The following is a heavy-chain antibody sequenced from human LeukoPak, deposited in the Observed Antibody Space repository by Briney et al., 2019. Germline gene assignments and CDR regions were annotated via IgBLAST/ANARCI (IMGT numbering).Heavy chain of an antibody. CDR2: INHSGST. J-gene: IGHJ4*02. D-gene: IGHD2-2*01. Sequence: SETLSLTCAVYGGPFSGYYWSWIRQPPGKGLEWIGEINHSGSTNYNPSLKSRVTISVDTSKNQFSLKLSSVTAADTAVYYCARGRDIVVVPAAMDSGDYWGQGTLVTVSS. V-gene: IGHV4-34*01. CDR3: ARGRDIVVVPAAMDSGDY. CDR1: GGPFSGYY.